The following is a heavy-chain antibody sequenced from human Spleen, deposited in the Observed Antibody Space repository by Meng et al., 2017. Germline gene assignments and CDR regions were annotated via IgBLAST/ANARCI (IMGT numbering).Heavy chain of an antibody. CDR2: ISSSSNYI. J-gene: IGHJ4*02. D-gene: IGHD6-19*01. CDR1: GFIFSSYS. V-gene: IGHV3-21*04. CDR3: AKEVSSGWNYFDY. Sequence: GESLKISCAASGFIFSSYSMNWVRQAPGKGLEWVSSISSSSNYIYYADSVKGRFTISRDNAKNSLYLQMNSLRAEDTAVYYCAKEVSSGWNYFDYWGQGTLVTVSS.